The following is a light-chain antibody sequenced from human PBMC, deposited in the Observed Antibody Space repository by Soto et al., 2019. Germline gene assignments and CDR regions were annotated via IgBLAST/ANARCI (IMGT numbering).Light chain of an antibody. CDR2: DVN. V-gene: IGLV2-14*03. CDR3: SSYTTSNSVV. Sequence: QSALTQPVSVSGSPGQSITITCTGTGSDVGGYDWVSWYQQHPGKAPKLILCDVNIRPSGVSNRFSGSKSGNTAFLTISRLQAEDEADYYCSSYTTSNSVVFGGGTKLTVL. CDR1: GSDVGGYDW. J-gene: IGLJ3*02.